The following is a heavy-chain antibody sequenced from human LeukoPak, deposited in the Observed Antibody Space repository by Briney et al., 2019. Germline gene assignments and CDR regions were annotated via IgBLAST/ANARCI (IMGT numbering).Heavy chain of an antibody. J-gene: IGHJ4*02. V-gene: IGHV4-61*02. CDR3: ARGQWFRAF. CDR1: GGSISSGSYY. Sequence: SETLSLTCIVSGGSISSGSYYWSWIRQPAGKGLEWIGRIYTSGSTNYNPSLKSRVTISVDTSKNQFSLKMNSVTAADTAVYYCARGQWFRAFWSRGTPVTVSS. CDR2: IYTSGST. D-gene: IGHD3-10*01.